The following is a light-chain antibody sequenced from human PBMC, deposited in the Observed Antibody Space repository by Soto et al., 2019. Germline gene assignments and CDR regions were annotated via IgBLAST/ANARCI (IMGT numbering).Light chain of an antibody. CDR2: LEGSGGY. CDR1: SGHSGYI. CDR3: ETWDSNTRV. J-gene: IGLJ3*02. Sequence: QLVLTQSSSASASLGSSVKLTCTLSSGHSGYIIAWHQQQPGKAPRYLMKLEGSGGYNKGNGVPDRFSGSSSGADRYLTISNLQFEDEADYYCETWDSNTRVFGGGTQLTVL. V-gene: IGLV4-60*02.